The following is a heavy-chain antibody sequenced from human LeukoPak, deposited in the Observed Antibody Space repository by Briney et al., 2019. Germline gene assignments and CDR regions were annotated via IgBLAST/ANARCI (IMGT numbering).Heavy chain of an antibody. CDR1: GGSISSGDYY. D-gene: IGHD3-16*02. CDR3: AGGGFYDYVWGSYRPIDY. Sequence: SETLSLTCTVSGGSISSGDYYWSWIRQPPGKGLEWIGYIYYSGSTYYNPSLKSRITISVDTSKNQFSLKLSSVTAADTAVYYCAGGGFYDYVWGSYRPIDYWGQGTLVTVSS. J-gene: IGHJ4*02. V-gene: IGHV4-30-4*08. CDR2: IYYSGST.